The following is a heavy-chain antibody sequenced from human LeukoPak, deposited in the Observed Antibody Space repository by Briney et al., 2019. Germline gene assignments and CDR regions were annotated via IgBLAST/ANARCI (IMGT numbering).Heavy chain of an antibody. Sequence: GGSLRLSCAASGFTFSSYAMSWVRQAPGRGLEGVSAISGSGSSTHYGDSVKGRFTISRDNSRNTLYLQLNRLRAEDTAVYYCAKLLRGVIVPYFDYWGQGILVTVSS. D-gene: IGHD3-10*01. CDR1: GFTFSSYA. V-gene: IGHV3-23*01. CDR3: AKLLRGVIVPYFDY. CDR2: ISGSGSST. J-gene: IGHJ4*02.